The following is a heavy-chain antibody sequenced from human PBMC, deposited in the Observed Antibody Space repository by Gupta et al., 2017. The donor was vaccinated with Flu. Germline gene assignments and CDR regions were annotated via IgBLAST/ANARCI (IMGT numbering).Heavy chain of an antibody. CDR3: ARDLNWAFIF. J-gene: IGHJ4*02. Sequence: EVQLVESGGGLVQPGGSLRLTCVLSGFTFSDSHMNWIRQAPGKGLEWISYIGSGSNTDYADSVRGRFTISRDNARDSLFLQMNSLRDEDTALYYCARDLNWAFIFWGQGALVTVSS. V-gene: IGHV3-48*02. D-gene: IGHD3-16*01. CDR1: GFTFSDSH. CDR2: IGSGSNT.